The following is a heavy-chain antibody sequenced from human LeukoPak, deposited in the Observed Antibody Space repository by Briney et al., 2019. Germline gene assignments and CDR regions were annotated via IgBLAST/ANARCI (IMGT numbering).Heavy chain of an antibody. J-gene: IGHJ6*03. CDR3: ARGLGWKVATMGLFYMDV. CDR2: INDGGDT. D-gene: IGHD5-24*01. V-gene: IGHV4-34*01. CDR1: GGSFSGYD. Sequence: SDTLSLTCGVSGGSFSGYDWSWVRQSPRKGLEWIGEINDGGDTNYNPSLKSRVTISKDTSKNQFSLKVTSVTAADTAVYYCARGLGWKVATMGLFYMDVWGEGTTVTVSS.